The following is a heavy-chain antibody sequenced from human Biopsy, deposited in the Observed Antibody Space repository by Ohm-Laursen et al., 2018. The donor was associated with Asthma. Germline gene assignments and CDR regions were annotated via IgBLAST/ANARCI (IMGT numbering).Heavy chain of an antibody. D-gene: IGHD3-22*01. CDR2: IYSGGTS. CDR3: ARGDSSNWSHYYFDY. J-gene: IGHJ4*02. Sequence: SLRLSCTASGFAVSRDYMFWVRQAPGKGLEWVEVIYSGGTSHTADSVRGRFTISRDYSKNTLYLQMHSLRAEDTAVYYCARGDSSNWSHYYFDYWGQGTLVTVSS. V-gene: IGHV3-53*01. CDR1: GFAVSRDY.